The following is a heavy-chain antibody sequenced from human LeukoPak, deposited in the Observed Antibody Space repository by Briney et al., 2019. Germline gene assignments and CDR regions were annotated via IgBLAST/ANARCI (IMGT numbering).Heavy chain of an antibody. Sequence: GGSLRFSCAASGLTVSNNYMSWVRQAPGKGLEWVSVIHSGGTTNYADSVQGRFTISRDNSKTTVYLHMNSLRAEDTAVYYCARDSDSGYGPFASWGQGTLVTVSS. CDR1: GLTVSNNY. V-gene: IGHV3-53*01. CDR2: IHSGGTT. D-gene: IGHD5-12*01. CDR3: ARDSDSGYGPFAS. J-gene: IGHJ4*02.